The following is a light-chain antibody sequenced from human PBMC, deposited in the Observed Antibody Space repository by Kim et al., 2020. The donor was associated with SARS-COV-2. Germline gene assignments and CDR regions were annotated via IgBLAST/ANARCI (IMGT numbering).Light chain of an antibody. Sequence: SSELTQDPVVSVALGQTVRITCQGDSLRRYYASWYQQKPGQAPVLVIYGKDSRPSGIPARFSGPRSGDTASLIITGAQAEDEAAYYCNPLDSTGEQVVFG. J-gene: IGLJ2*01. CDR3: NPLDSTGEQVV. CDR1: SLRRYY. CDR2: GKD. V-gene: IGLV3-19*01.